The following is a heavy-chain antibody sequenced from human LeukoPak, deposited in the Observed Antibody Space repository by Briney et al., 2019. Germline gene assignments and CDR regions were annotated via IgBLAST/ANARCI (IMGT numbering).Heavy chain of an antibody. CDR2: TNHSGST. Sequence: SETLSLTCAVYGGSFSGYYWSWIRQPPGKGLEWIGETNHSGSTNYNPSLKSRVTISVDTSKNQFSLKLSSVTAADTAVYYCARGRGMRVPAARSSITGTNRYYFDYWGQGTLVTVSS. D-gene: IGHD1-7*01. J-gene: IGHJ4*02. CDR3: ARGRGMRVPAARSSITGTNRYYFDY. V-gene: IGHV4-34*01. CDR1: GGSFSGYY.